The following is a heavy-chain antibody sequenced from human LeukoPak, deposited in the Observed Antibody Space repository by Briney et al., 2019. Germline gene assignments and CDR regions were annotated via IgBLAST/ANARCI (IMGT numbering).Heavy chain of an antibody. Sequence: GGSLRLSCAASGFTFRSYEMNWVRQAPGKGLEWVSIMYPWGSAFYTDSVKGRFTVTRDESKNMMFLQMNTLRPDDTAMYYCVRQGGGDNCRWGQGALVTVSS. CDR3: VRQGGGDNCR. CDR2: MYPWGSA. J-gene: IGHJ4*01. V-gene: IGHV3-66*02. D-gene: IGHD4-23*01. CDR1: GFTFRSYE.